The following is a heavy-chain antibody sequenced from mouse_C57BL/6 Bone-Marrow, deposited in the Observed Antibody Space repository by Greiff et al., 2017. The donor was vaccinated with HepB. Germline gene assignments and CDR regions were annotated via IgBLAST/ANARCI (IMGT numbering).Heavy chain of an antibody. CDR3: ARRHYGSSLYAMDY. J-gene: IGHJ4*01. CDR1: GFTFSDYG. D-gene: IGHD1-1*01. CDR2: ISNLAYSI. V-gene: IGHV5-15*01. Sequence: EVMLVESGGGLVQPGGSLKLSCAASGFTFSDYGMAWVRQAPRKGPEWVAFISNLAYSIYYADTVTGRFTISRENAKNTLYLEMSSLRSEDTAMYYCARRHYGSSLYAMDYWGQGTSVTVSS.